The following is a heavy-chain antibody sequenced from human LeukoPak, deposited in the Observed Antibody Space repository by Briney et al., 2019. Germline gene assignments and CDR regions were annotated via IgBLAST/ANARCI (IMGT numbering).Heavy chain of an antibody. CDR1: GFTFSSYN. D-gene: IGHD1-26*01. CDR2: ISSSSSYI. CDR3: ARQVGATLVDY. J-gene: IGHJ4*02. Sequence: GGSLRLSCAASGFTFSSYNMNWVRQAPGEGLEWVSSISSSSSYIYYADSMKGRFTISRDNAKNSLYLQMNSLRAEDTAVYYCARQVGATLVDYWGQGTLVTVSS. V-gene: IGHV3-21*01.